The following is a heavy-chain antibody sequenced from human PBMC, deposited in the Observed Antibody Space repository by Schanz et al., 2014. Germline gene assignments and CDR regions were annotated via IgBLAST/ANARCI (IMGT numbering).Heavy chain of an antibody. Sequence: VHLVESGGGLVQPGRSLRLSCAASGFTFSTHAMHWVRQAPGKGLEWVAVIWYDGSNKYYADSVKGRFTISRDNSKNSLYLQMNSPRAEDTSVYYCARIGGSVFDYWAQGTLVAVSS. CDR2: IWYDGSNK. CDR1: GFTFSTHA. CDR3: ARIGGSVFDY. V-gene: IGHV3-33*08. D-gene: IGHD3-10*01. J-gene: IGHJ4*02.